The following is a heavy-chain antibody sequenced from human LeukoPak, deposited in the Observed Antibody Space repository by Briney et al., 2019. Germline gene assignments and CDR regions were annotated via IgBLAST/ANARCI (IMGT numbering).Heavy chain of an antibody. V-gene: IGHV3-30*18. D-gene: IGHD3-16*01. Sequence: PGGSLRLSCAASGFTFSSYGMHWVRQAPGKGLEWVAVISYDGSNKYYADSVKGRFTISRDNSKNTLYLQMNSLRAEDTAVYYCAKLVPRTYYDYVWGSIDAFDIWGQGTMVTVSS. CDR2: ISYDGSNK. CDR1: GFTFSSYG. J-gene: IGHJ3*02. CDR3: AKLVPRTYYDYVWGSIDAFDI.